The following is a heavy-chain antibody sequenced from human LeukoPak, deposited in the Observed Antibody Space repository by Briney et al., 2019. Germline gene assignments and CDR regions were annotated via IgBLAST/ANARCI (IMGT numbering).Heavy chain of an antibody. J-gene: IGHJ5*02. Sequence: SQTLSLTCAISGDSVSSNSAAWNWIRQSPSRGLEWLGRTYYRSKWYNDYAVSVKSRITINPDTSKNQFSLQLNSVTPEDTAVYYCAREVECSSTSCYTSGWFDPRGQGTLVTVSS. V-gene: IGHV6-1*01. D-gene: IGHD2-2*02. CDR1: GDSVSSNSAA. CDR3: AREVECSSTSCYTSGWFDP. CDR2: TYYRSKWYN.